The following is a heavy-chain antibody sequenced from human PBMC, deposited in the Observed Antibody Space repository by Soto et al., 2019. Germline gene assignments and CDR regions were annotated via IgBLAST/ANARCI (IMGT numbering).Heavy chain of an antibody. CDR3: AREESSSSGGAYNWFDP. CDR2: TYYRSKWYN. J-gene: IGHJ5*02. V-gene: IGHV6-1*01. D-gene: IGHD6-6*01. Sequence: SQTLSLTCAISGDSVSSNSVAWNWIRQSPSRGLEWLGRTYYRSKWYNDYAVSVKSRITINPDTSKNQFSLQLNSVTPEDTAVYYCAREESSSSGGAYNWFDPWGQGTLVTVSS. CDR1: GDSVSSNSVA.